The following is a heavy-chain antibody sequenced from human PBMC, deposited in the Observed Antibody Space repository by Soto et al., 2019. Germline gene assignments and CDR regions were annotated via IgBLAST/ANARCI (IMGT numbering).Heavy chain of an antibody. CDR2: IYYSGST. J-gene: IGHJ4*02. Sequence: QVQLQESGPGLVKPSETLSLTCTVSGGSISEYYWSWIRQPPGKGLEWIAYIYYSGSTNYNPSLKSRVTISIDTAKRQFSLNLSSVTAADTAMYYCARRVGATDYFDYWGQGILVTVSS. CDR3: ARRVGATDYFDY. D-gene: IGHD1-26*01. V-gene: IGHV4-59*01. CDR1: GGSISEYY.